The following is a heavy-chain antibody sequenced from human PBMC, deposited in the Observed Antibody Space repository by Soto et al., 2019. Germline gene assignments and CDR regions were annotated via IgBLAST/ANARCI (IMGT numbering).Heavy chain of an antibody. CDR1: GYTFTSYA. V-gene: IGHV1-3*01. D-gene: IGHD3-22*01. CDR3: ARDYPPDSSGYSLFDY. CDR2: INAGNGNT. Sequence: ASVKVSCKASGYTFTSYAMHWVRQAPGQRLEWMGWINAGNGNTKYSQKFQGRVTITRDTSASTAYMELSSLRSEDTAVYYCARDYPPDSSGYSLFDYWGQGTLVTVSS. J-gene: IGHJ4*02.